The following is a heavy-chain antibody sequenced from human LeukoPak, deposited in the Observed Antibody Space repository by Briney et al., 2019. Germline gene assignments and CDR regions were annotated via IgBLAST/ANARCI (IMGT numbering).Heavy chain of an antibody. Sequence: PGGSLRLSCAASGFTFSSYWMSWVRQAPGKGLEWVANIKQDGSEKYYVDSVKGRFTISRDNAKNSLYLQMNSLRAEDTAVYYCARVNCGKGDEITNWFDPWGQGTLVTVSS. J-gene: IGHJ5*02. V-gene: IGHV3-7*01. D-gene: IGHD1-20*01. CDR3: ARVNCGKGDEITNWFDP. CDR1: GFTFSSYW. CDR2: IKQDGSEK.